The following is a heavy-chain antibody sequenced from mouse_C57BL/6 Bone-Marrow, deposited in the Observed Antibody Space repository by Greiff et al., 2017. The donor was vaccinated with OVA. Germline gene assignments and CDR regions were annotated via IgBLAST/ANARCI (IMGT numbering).Heavy chain of an antibody. D-gene: IGHD1-1*01. CDR3: ALSITTVVATDAY. J-gene: IGHJ3*01. CDR1: GFNIKNTY. V-gene: IGHV14-3*01. CDR2: IDPANGNT. Sequence: EVQLQESVAELVRPGASVKLSCTASGFNIKNTYMHWVKQRPEQGLEWIGRIDPANGNTKYAPKFQGKATITADTSSNTAYLQLSTLTSKDTAIYYCALSITTVVATDAYWGQGLWSLSLQ.